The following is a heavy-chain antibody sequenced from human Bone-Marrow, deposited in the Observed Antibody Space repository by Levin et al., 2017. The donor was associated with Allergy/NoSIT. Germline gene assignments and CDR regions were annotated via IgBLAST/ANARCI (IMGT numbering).Heavy chain of an antibody. V-gene: IGHV3-74*01. D-gene: IGHD2-21*02. J-gene: IGHJ4*02. CDR2: IKSDGSLT. Sequence: GESLKISCAASGFTFSDHWMHWVRQAPGKGLVWVSRIKSDGSLTSYADFVKGRFSISRDNAKNTLYLQMNSLSAEDTAVYFCTRHCGGDCYSPSAFEYWGQGIPVTVSS. CDR3: TRHCGGDCYSPSAFEY. CDR1: GFTFSDHW.